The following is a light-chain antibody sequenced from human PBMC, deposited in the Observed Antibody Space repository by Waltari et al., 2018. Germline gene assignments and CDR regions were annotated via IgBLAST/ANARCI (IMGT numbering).Light chain of an antibody. CDR1: QSVSSNF. J-gene: IGKJ4*01. CDR3: QQYGRSPLT. Sequence: EIVLTQSPGTLSLSPGDRATVSCRASQSVSSNFLAWYQQRPGQAPRLLIYGASSRATGIPAKFSGSGSGTDFTLTINRLEPEDFAVYYCQQYGRSPLTFGGGTKVEIK. V-gene: IGKV3-20*01. CDR2: GAS.